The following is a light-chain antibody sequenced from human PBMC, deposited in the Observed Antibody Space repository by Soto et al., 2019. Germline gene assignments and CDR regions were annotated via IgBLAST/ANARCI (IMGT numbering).Light chain of an antibody. CDR1: QSVRSY. CDR3: QQRFSWPPIT. Sequence: EVVLTQSPATLSLSPGERATLSCRASQSVRSYLAWYQQKPGQAPRLLIYDTYNRATGIPARFSGSGSETDFTLTISSLEPEDFAVYYWQQRFSWPPITFGQGTRLEIK. V-gene: IGKV3-11*01. J-gene: IGKJ5*01. CDR2: DTY.